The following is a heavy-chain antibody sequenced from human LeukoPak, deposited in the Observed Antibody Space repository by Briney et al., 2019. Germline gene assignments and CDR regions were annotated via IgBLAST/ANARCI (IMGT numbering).Heavy chain of an antibody. V-gene: IGHV1-18*04. CDR1: GYSFSSFG. J-gene: IGHJ5*02. D-gene: IGHD2-2*01. CDR3: VRTCPMMYCSSSFFDP. CDR2: ISAYDGST. Sequence: ASVKLSCKTSGYSFSSFGVTWVRQAPGQGLEWVGWISAYDGSTNYAPKFQGKVTMTTDTSTNTAYMELRSLRSDDTAIYYCVRTCPMMYCSSSFFDPWGQGTLVTVSS.